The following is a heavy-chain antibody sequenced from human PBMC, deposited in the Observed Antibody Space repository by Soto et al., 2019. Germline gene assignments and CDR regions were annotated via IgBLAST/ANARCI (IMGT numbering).Heavy chain of an antibody. J-gene: IGHJ4*02. CDR1: GGSISSGGYY. CDR3: ARALDYDILTGIGFDY. D-gene: IGHD3-9*01. Sequence: QVQLQESGPGLVKPSQTLSLTCTVSGGSISSGGYYWSWIRQHPGKGLEWIGYIYYSGSTYYNPSLKCRVTISVDTSKNQFSLKLSSVTAADTAVYYCARALDYDILTGIGFDYWGQGTLVTVSS. CDR2: IYYSGST. V-gene: IGHV4-31*03.